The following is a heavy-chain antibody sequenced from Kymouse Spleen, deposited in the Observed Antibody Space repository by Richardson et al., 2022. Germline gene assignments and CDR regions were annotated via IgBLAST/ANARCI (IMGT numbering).Heavy chain of an antibody. CDR3: ARGYSSSPYYFDY. Sequence: EVQLVESGGGLVQPGGSLRLSCAASGFTFSSYDMHWVRQATGKGLEWVSAIGTAGDTYYPGSVKGRFTISRENAKNSLYLQMNSLRAGDTAVYYCARGYSSSPYYFDYWGQGTLVTVSS. D-gene: IGHD6-6*01. CDR2: IGTAGDT. V-gene: IGHV3-13*01. CDR1: GFTFSSYD. J-gene: IGHJ4*02.